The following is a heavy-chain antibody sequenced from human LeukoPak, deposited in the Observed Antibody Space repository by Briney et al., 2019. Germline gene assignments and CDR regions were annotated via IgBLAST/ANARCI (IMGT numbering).Heavy chain of an antibody. V-gene: IGHV3-53*01. Sequence: PGGSLRLFCAASGFTVSSNYMSWVRQAPGKGLEWVSVIYSGGSTYYADSVKGRFTISRDNSKNTLYLQMNSLRAEDTAVYYCARGEVYCGGDRYGMDVWGQGTTVTVSS. D-gene: IGHD2-21*02. J-gene: IGHJ6*02. CDR1: GFTVSSNY. CDR2: IYSGGST. CDR3: ARGEVYCGGDRYGMDV.